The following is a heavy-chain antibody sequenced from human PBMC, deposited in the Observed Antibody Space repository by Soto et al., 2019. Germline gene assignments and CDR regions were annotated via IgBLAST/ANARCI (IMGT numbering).Heavy chain of an antibody. CDR2: ISYDGSNK. V-gene: IGHV3-30*18. Sequence: PGGSLRLSCAASGFTFSSYGMHWVRQAPGKGLEWVAVISYDGSNKYYADSVKGRFTISRDNSKNTLYLQMNSLRAEDTAVYYCAKDSTHYSSGYYSLANFDYWGQGTLVTVSS. CDR3: AKDSTHYSSGYYSLANFDY. D-gene: IGHD3-22*01. J-gene: IGHJ4*02. CDR1: GFTFSSYG.